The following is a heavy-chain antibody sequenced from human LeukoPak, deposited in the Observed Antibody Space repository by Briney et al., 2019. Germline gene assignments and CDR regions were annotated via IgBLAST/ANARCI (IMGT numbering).Heavy chain of an antibody. CDR3: ARDQRGITIFGAHDY. Sequence: PGGSLRLSCAASGFTFSSYSMNWVRQAPGKGLEWVSSISSSSSYIYYADSVKGRFTISRDNAKNSLYLQMNSLRAEDTAVYYCARDQRGITIFGAHDYWGQGTLVTVSS. D-gene: IGHD3-3*01. J-gene: IGHJ4*02. CDR1: GFTFSSYS. V-gene: IGHV3-21*01. CDR2: ISSSSSYI.